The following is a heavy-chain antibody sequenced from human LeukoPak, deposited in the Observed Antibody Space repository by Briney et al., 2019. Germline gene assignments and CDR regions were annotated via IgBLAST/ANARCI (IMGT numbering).Heavy chain of an antibody. CDR2: ISYDGSNK. J-gene: IGHJ4*02. Sequence: GGPLRLSCAASGFTFSSYGMHWVRQAPGKGLEWVAVISYDGSNKYYADSVKGRFTISRDNSKNTLYLQMNSLRAEDTAVYYSAKRAAVPAAIGSFDYWGQGTLVTVSS. CDR1: GFTFSSYG. D-gene: IGHD2-2*02. V-gene: IGHV3-30*18. CDR3: AKRAAVPAAIGSFDY.